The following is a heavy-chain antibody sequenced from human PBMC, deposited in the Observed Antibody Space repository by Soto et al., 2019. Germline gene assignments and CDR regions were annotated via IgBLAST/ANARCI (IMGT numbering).Heavy chain of an antibody. V-gene: IGHV2-5*01. Sequence: SGPTLVNPTPTLTLTCTVSGFSLSPSGEGVGWIRQPRGKALEWLVVLNWHDKTRYTRYSPSLNNALAITEDTSKNQVVLTLTNIDHVDTATYFCAHSYAFWTGYYFLSYFDFSGQGMLVTVSS. J-gene: IGHJ4*02. CDR3: AHSYAFWTGYYFLSYFDF. CDR2: LNWHDKTRYT. D-gene: IGHD3-3*01. CDR1: GFSLSPSGEG.